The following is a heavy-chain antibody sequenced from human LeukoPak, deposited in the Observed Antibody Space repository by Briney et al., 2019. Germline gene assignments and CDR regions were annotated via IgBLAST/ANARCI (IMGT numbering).Heavy chain of an antibody. CDR3: ARSATVTTGYFDY. J-gene: IGHJ4*02. CDR1: GDSVNNTNYY. D-gene: IGHD4-17*01. V-gene: IGHV4-39*07. CDR2: INYRGNT. Sequence: PSETLSLTCNVSGDSVNNTNYYWAWIRQPPGRGLEWIGSINYRGNTYFNPSLKSRITLSVDSSMNQFSLKLTSVTAAETAVYYCARSATVTTGYFDYWGQGALVTVSS.